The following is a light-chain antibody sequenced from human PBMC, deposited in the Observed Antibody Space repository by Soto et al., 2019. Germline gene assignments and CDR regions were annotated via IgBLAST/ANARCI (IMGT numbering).Light chain of an antibody. CDR2: TIS. J-gene: IGKJ3*01. Sequence: DIQMTQSPSSLSASVGGRVTITCRASQDIGTSLDWFQQKPGTAPKRLIYTISDLQSGVPSRFSGGGSGTEFTLTISSLQPEDSATYYCLQHYALPFTFGPGTKVHV. CDR3: LQHYALPFT. V-gene: IGKV1-17*01. CDR1: QDIGTS.